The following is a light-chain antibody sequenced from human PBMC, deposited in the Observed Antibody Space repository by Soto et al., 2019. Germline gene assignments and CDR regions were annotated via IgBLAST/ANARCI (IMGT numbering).Light chain of an antibody. CDR2: WAS. Sequence: DIVMTQSPDSLAVSLGERATINCKSSQSLLYNSNNKNYLAWYQQKPGQPPKLLIYWASTRESGVPERFSGSGSGTDFTLTISSLQAEDVAVYYCQHYYSTPRTFGQGTRVEIK. CDR3: QHYYSTPRT. V-gene: IGKV4-1*01. CDR1: QSLLYNSNNKNY. J-gene: IGKJ1*01.